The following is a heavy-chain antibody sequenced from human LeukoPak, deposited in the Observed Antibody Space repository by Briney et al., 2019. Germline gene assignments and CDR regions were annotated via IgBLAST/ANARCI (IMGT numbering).Heavy chain of an antibody. CDR1: RFSFSNYW. CDR2: VKSDGSNP. J-gene: IGHJ4*02. CDR3: ARDIVSGSGSLDY. Sequence: AGGSLRLSCAASRFSFSNYWMHWVRQAPGKGPVWVSRVKSDGSNPSYADSVKGRFTISRDNAENMLYLQMNTLGAEDTAVYYCARDIVSGSGSLDYWGQGTLVTVSS. D-gene: IGHD3-10*01. V-gene: IGHV3-74*01.